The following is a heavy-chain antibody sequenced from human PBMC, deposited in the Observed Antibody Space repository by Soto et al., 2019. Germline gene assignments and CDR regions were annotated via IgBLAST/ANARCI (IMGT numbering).Heavy chain of an antibody. CDR1: GFTFSGYG. CDR3: ARDLSWGSNWYYYMDV. J-gene: IGHJ6*03. V-gene: IGHV3-30*03. CDR2: LSSDGRIE. Sequence: PGGSLRLSCAASGFTFSGYGMHWVRQAPGKGLEWVAVLSSDGRIEYFADSVKGRFTVSRDNSRNTLYFQMNSLRAEDTAVYYCARDLSWGSNWYYYMDVWGKGTTVTVSS. D-gene: IGHD7-27*01.